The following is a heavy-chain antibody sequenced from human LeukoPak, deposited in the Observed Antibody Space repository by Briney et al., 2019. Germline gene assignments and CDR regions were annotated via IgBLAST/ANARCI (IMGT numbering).Heavy chain of an antibody. CDR2: ISPYNGNT. V-gene: IGHV1-18*01. CDR3: ARPGTSWYTTYYFDS. CDR1: GYSFTNYA. Sequence: ASVKVSCKASGYSFTNYAINWVRQVPGQGLEWIGWISPYNGNTDYAQKLQGRVTLTTDTSTSTAYMELRSLRSDDTAVYYCARPGTSWYTTYYFDSWGQGTLVTVSS. J-gene: IGHJ4*02. D-gene: IGHD6-13*01.